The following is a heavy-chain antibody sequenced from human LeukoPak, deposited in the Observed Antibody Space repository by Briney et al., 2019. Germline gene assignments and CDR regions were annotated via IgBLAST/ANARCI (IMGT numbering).Heavy chain of an antibody. CDR3: ARVGRYIIAAGFGAFDI. V-gene: IGHV3-30*03. J-gene: IGHJ3*02. Sequence: GGSLRLSCAASGFTFSSYGMHWVRQAPGKGLEWVAVISYDGSNKYYADSVKGRFTISRDNAKNSLYLQMNSLRAEDTAVYYCARVGRYIIAAGFGAFDIWGQGTTVTVSS. CDR2: ISYDGSNK. CDR1: GFTFSSYG. D-gene: IGHD6-25*01.